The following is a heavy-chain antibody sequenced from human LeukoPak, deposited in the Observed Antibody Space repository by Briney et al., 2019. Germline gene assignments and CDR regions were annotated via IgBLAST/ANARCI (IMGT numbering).Heavy chain of an antibody. V-gene: IGHV4-59*08. CDR1: GGSISSYY. CDR2: IYYSGST. CDR3: ASMSDYYSAYYYGMDV. D-gene: IGHD3-22*01. Sequence: PSETLSLTCTVSGGSISSYYWSWIRQPPGKGLEWIGYIYYSGSTNYNPSLKSRVTISVDTSKNQFSLKLSSVTAADTAVYYCASMSDYYSAYYYGMDVWGQGTTVTVSS. J-gene: IGHJ6*02.